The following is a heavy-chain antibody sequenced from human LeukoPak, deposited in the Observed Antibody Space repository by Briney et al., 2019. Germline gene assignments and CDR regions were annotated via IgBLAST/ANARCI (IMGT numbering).Heavy chain of an antibody. CDR1: GFTFSTYG. CDR3: SKGNYGGNSGFDY. J-gene: IGHJ4*02. CDR2: IWYNGGQK. D-gene: IGHD4-23*01. Sequence: GGSLRLSCAASGFTFSTYGMYGGRQAPGKGLEWVAVIWYNGGQKYYADSVKGRFTISRDNSENTLYLQMNSLRDEDTAVYYCSKGNYGGNSGFDYWGQGTLVTVSS. V-gene: IGHV3-33*06.